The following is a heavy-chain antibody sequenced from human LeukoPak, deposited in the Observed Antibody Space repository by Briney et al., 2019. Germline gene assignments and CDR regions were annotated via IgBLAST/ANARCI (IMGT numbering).Heavy chain of an antibody. CDR1: GYTFTSYY. Sequence: GASVKVSCKASGYTFTSYYMHWVRQAPGQGLEWMGIINPSGGSTSYAQKFQGRVTMTGDTSTSTVYMELSSLRSEDTAVYYCARRMGEYYYDSSGYYYPNSDAFDIWGQGTMVTVSS. CDR2: INPSGGST. J-gene: IGHJ3*02. V-gene: IGHV1-46*03. D-gene: IGHD3-22*01. CDR3: ARRMGEYYYDSSGYYYPNSDAFDI.